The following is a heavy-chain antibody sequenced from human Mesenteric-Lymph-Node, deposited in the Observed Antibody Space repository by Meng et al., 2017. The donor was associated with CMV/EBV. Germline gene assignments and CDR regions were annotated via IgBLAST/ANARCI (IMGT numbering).Heavy chain of an antibody. J-gene: IGHJ4*02. CDR3: AKGSGAPANSYYFDY. Sequence: GESLKISCEAVGFTFSSYAMSWVRQAPGKGLEWVSSISGSGGSTYYADSVKGRFTISRDNSKNTLYLQMNSLRAEDTAVYFCAKGSGAPANSYYFDYWGQGTLVTVSS. CDR2: ISGSGGST. CDR1: GFTFSSYA. V-gene: IGHV3-23*01. D-gene: IGHD2-15*01.